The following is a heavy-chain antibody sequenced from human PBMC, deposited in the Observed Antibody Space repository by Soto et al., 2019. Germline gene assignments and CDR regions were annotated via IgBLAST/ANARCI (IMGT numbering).Heavy chain of an antibody. CDR3: ATWHEREHAYDV. CDR1: GFTISGKKY. V-gene: IGHV3-53*01. J-gene: IGHJ3*01. D-gene: IGHD1-1*01. CDR2: LYDLDGS. Sequence: DVQLVESGGGLIQPGESLRLSCAASGFTISGKKYVAWVRQAPGKGLEWVSALYDLDGSFYAASVKDRFTTSSDSSKTTVYLRMNDLRPDDTAVYYCATWHEREHAYDVWGQGTTVTVSS.